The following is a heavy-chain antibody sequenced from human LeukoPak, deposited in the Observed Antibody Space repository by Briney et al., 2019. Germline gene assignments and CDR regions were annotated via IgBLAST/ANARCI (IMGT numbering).Heavy chain of an antibody. CDR3: AKEDAVVVVAAYYYGMDV. CDR1: GFTFSSYA. J-gene: IGHJ6*02. D-gene: IGHD2-15*01. CDR2: ISGSGGST. Sequence: GGSLRLSCAASGFTFSSYAMSWVRQAPGKGLEWVSAISGSGGSTYYADSVKGRFTISTDNSKNTLYLQMNSLRAEDTAVYYCAKEDAVVVVAAYYYGMDVWGQGTTVTVSS. V-gene: IGHV3-23*01.